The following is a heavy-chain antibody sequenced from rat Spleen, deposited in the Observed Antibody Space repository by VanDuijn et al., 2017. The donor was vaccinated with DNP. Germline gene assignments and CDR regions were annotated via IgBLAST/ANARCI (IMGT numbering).Heavy chain of an antibody. J-gene: IGHJ2*01. CDR2: IDYDGSST. CDR1: GFTFSDYN. D-gene: IGHD4-3*01. V-gene: IGHV5-7*01. Sequence: EAQLVESGGGLVQPGRSLKLSCVASGFTFSDYNMAWVRQAPKKGLEWVATIDYDGSSTYYRDSVKGRFTISRDNAKSTLYLQMNSLRSEDMATYYCVRWNSGHFDYWGQGVMVTVSS. CDR3: VRWNSGHFDY.